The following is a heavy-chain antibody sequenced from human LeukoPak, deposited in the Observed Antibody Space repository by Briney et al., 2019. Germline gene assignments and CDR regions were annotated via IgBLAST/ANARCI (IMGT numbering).Heavy chain of an antibody. CDR1: GFTFSSYG. Sequence: GGSLRLSCAASGFTFSSYGMHWVRQAPGKGLEWVAVIWYDGSNKYYADSVKGRFTISRDNSKNTLYLQMNSLRAEDSAVYYCARAGSSYCSGGSCAYYFDYWGQGTLVTVSS. J-gene: IGHJ4*02. V-gene: IGHV3-33*01. CDR2: IWYDGSNK. CDR3: ARAGSSYCSGGSCAYYFDY. D-gene: IGHD2-15*01.